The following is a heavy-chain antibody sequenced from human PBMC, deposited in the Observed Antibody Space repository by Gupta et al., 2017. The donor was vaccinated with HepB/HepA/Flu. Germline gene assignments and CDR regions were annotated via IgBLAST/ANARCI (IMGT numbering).Heavy chain of an antibody. CDR2: IIPIFGTA. Sequence: LEWMGGIIPIFGTANYAQKFQGRVTITADESTSTAYMELSSLRSEDTAVYYCARRVDIVVGNYAFDIWGQGTMVTVSS. J-gene: IGHJ3*02. CDR3: ARRVDIVVGNYAFDI. V-gene: IGHV1-69*01. D-gene: IGHD2-2*01.